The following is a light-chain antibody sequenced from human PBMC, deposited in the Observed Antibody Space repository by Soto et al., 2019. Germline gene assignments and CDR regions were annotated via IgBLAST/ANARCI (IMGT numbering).Light chain of an antibody. CDR3: QHRSDWPT. Sequence: IVLTQCRATLSLSPGDRATLSCRASQSISIYLAWYQQKPGQAPRLLIYDASNRANGIPARFSGSGSGTDFTLTISSLEPEDFAVYYCQHRSDWPTFGGGTKVDIK. V-gene: IGKV3-11*01. CDR1: QSISIY. J-gene: IGKJ4*01. CDR2: DAS.